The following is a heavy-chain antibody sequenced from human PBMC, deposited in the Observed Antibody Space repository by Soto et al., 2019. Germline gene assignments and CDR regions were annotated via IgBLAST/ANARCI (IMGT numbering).Heavy chain of an antibody. CDR2: IIPIFGTA. CDR1: GGTFSSYA. D-gene: IGHD6-13*01. Sequence: ASVKVSCKASGGTFSSYAISWVRQAPGQGLEWMGGIIPIFGTANYAQKFQGRVTITADESTSTAYMELSSLRSEDTAVYYCARVSVAAPDFNWFDPWGQGTLVTVSS. J-gene: IGHJ5*02. CDR3: ARVSVAAPDFNWFDP. V-gene: IGHV1-69*13.